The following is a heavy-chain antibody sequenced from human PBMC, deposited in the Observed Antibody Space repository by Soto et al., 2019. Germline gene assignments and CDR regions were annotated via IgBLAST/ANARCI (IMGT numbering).Heavy chain of an antibody. CDR2: IIPIFGTA. V-gene: IGHV1-69*01. J-gene: IGHJ6*02. CDR3: ARQVVRVAIIPKYRMDV. D-gene: IGHD3-22*01. Sequence: GASVKVACKASGGTFSSYSISWVLQAPGQGLEWMGGIIPIFGTANYAQKFQGRVTITADESTNTAYMELSSLRSEDTAVYYCARQVVRVAIIPKYRMDVCRQRTTFTVSS. CDR1: GGTFSSYS.